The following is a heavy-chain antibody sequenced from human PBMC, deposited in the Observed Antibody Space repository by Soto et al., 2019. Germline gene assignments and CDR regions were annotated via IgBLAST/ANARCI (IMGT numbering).Heavy chain of an antibody. V-gene: IGHV1-18*04. CDR2: ISAYNGNT. CDR1: GYTFTSYG. CDR3: VRVGLRWQDFDG. J-gene: IGHJ4*02. D-gene: IGHD4-17*01. Sequence: DSVKVSCTASGYTFTSYGISWVRQAPGQGLEWMGWISAYNGNTNYAQKLQGRVTMTTDTSTSTAYMELRSLRSDDTTVYYCVRVGLRWQDFDGWGQGPLVAV.